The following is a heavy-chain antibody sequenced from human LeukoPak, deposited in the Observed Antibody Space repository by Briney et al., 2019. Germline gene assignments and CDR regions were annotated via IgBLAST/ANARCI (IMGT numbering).Heavy chain of an antibody. CDR1: GYTFTNYG. CDR2: ISTYNANT. J-gene: IGHJ5*02. V-gene: IGHV1-18*01. Sequence: GASVKVSCKASGYTFTNYGISWVRQAPGQGLEWMGWISTYNANTNYAQKLQGRVTMTTDTSTSTAYMELRSLRSDGTAVYYCARKTIAGGYNWFDPWGQGTLVTVSS. CDR3: ARKTIAGGYNWFDP. D-gene: IGHD4-23*01.